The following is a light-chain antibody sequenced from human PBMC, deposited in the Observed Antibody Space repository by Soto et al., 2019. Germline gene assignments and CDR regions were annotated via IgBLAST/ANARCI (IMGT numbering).Light chain of an antibody. J-gene: IGLJ3*02. V-gene: IGLV1-47*02. CDR1: SSNIGTNY. CDR3: ATRDNSLSSWV. CDR2: CND. Sequence: VLTHPPSASVTPGQRVTISCSGSSSNIGTNYVYWYKQLPGTAPKLLIYCNDQRPSGVPDRLSGSKSGTSASLAISGLRSEDEADYYCATRDNSLSSWVFGGGTKVTVL.